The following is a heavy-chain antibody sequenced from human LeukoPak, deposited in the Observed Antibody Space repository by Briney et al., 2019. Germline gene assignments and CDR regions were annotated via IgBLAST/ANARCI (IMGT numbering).Heavy chain of an antibody. V-gene: IGHV4-34*01. Sequence: SETLSLTCAVYGGSFSGYYWSWIRQPPGKGLEWIGEINHNGSTNYNPSLKSRVTISVDTSKNQFSLKLSSVTAADTAVYYCARRRVRNWFDPWGQGTLVTVSS. CDR1: GGSFSGYY. J-gene: IGHJ5*02. D-gene: IGHD6-19*01. CDR3: ARRRVRNWFDP. CDR2: INHNGST.